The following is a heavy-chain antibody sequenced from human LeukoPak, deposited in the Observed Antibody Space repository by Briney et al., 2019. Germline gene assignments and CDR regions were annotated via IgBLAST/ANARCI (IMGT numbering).Heavy chain of an antibody. Sequence: SEPLSLTCAVSGGSITSNDWWSWVRQPPGKGLEWIGEIYHSGITNYNPSLRSRVTISVDTSKNQFSLKVSSVTAADTAVYYCARALVSYYYDILDYWGQGILVTVSS. CDR3: ARALVSYYYDILDY. J-gene: IGHJ4*02. CDR2: IYHSGIT. V-gene: IGHV4-4*02. CDR1: GGSITSNDW. D-gene: IGHD3-22*01.